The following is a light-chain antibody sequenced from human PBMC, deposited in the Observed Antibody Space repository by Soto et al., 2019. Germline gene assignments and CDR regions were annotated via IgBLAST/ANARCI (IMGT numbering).Light chain of an antibody. V-gene: IGKV1-5*01. J-gene: IGKJ1*01. CDR3: QQYNSYPTT. Sequence: DIQMTQSPSTLSATVGDRVTITCRASQSISSWLAWNQQKPGKAPKHLNYDATRMESRVKSRISGSGFGTEFTLSICSLQPDDFATYYCQQYNSYPTTFGQGTKVDIK. CDR1: QSISSW. CDR2: DAT.